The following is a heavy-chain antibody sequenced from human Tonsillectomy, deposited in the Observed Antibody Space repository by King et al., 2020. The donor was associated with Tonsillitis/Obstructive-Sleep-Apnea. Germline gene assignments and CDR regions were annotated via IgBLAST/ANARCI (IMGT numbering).Heavy chain of an antibody. J-gene: IGHJ3*02. CDR3: ARDRDCSSTSCYNAFDI. CDR2: ISYDGSNK. Sequence: VQLVESGGGVVQPGRSLRLSCAASGFTFSTYAMHWVRQAPGKGLEWVAVISYDGSNKYYADSVKGRVTISRDNSKNTLYLQMNSLRTEDTAVYYCARDRDCSSTSCYNAFDIWGQGTMVTVSS. D-gene: IGHD2-2*02. CDR1: GFTFSTYA. V-gene: IGHV3-30*04.